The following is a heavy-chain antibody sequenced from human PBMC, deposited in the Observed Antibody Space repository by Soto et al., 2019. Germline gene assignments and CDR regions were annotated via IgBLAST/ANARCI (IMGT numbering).Heavy chain of an antibody. Sequence: ASVKVSCKASGYSFTTYAIHWVRQAPGQRLEWMGWINAGNGNTKYSQKFQCRVTITRDTSANTAYMELVSLISEDTAVYYCGRDPSPLIPPIVGVIKGLLASPAQRTPVPVSS. CDR2: INAGNGNT. D-gene: IGHD3-22*01. CDR3: GRDPSPLIPPIVGVIKGLLAS. CDR1: GYSFTTYA. V-gene: IGHV1-3*01. J-gene: IGHJ5*01.